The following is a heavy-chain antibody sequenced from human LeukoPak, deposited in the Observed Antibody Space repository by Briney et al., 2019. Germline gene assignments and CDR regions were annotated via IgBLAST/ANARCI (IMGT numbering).Heavy chain of an antibody. J-gene: IGHJ4*02. D-gene: IGHD1-1*01. CDR2: IHHSGHT. V-gene: IGHV4-34*01. Sequence: SETLSLTCAVSGGSFTDHYWSWNRQPPGKGLEWIGEIHHSGHTNYNPSLASRVTISVDTPKNQFSLKLTSVIAADTAFYYCARTGHRFDFWGQGTLVTVSS. CDR1: GGSFTDHY. CDR3: ARTGHRFDF.